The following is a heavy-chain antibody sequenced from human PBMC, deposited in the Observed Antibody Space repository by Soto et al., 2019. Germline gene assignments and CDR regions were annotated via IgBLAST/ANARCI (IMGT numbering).Heavy chain of an antibody. CDR3: AHRGYGNYPMDNGFDP. Sequence: QISLKESGPTVVKPTQTLTLTCTFSGFSLTTAGRGVGWIRQPPGKALEWLALTYWNDDNRYNPSLKSRLSITKDTYKNQVVLTMTNMDPVDTATYYCAHRGYGNYPMDNGFDPWGQGILVSVSS. J-gene: IGHJ5*02. CDR2: TYWNDDN. CDR1: GFSLTTAGRG. V-gene: IGHV2-5*01. D-gene: IGHD4-4*01.